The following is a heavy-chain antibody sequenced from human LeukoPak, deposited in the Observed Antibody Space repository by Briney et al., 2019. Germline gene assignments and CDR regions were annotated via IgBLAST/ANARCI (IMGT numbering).Heavy chain of an antibody. J-gene: IGHJ5*02. Sequence: VASVKVSCKASGGTFSSYAISWVRQAPGQGLEWMGGIIPIFGTANYAQKFQGRVTITADKSTSTAYMELSSLRSEDTAVYYCVGSAAYSSSWVRKNWFDPWGQGTLVTVSS. CDR3: VGSAAYSSSWVRKNWFDP. V-gene: IGHV1-69*06. CDR1: GGTFSSYA. CDR2: IIPIFGTA. D-gene: IGHD6-13*01.